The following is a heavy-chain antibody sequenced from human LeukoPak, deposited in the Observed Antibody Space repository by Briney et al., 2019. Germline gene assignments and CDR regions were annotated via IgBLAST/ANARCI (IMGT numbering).Heavy chain of an antibody. CDR2: IYTSGST. J-gene: IGHJ4*02. D-gene: IGHD6-13*01. Sequence: SETLSLTCTVSGGSISSYYWSWIRQPAGKGLEWIGRIYTSGSTNYNPSLKSRVTMSVDTSKNQFSLKLSSVTAADTAVYYCARGANEYSSSWLVFDYWGQGTLVTVSS. CDR3: ARGANEYSSSWLVFDY. CDR1: GGSISSYY. V-gene: IGHV4-4*07.